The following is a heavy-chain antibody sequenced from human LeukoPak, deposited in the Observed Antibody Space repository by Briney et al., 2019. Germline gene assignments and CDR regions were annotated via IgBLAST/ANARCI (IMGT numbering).Heavy chain of an antibody. J-gene: IGHJ3*02. D-gene: IGHD2-2*01. CDR2: SNPNSGGT. CDR3: ARSQLDQDDAFDI. Sequence: SVNVSCKDSGYTFTGYYMHWVRQAPGQGLEWMGWSNPNSGGTNYAQKFQGRVTMTRDTSISTAYMELSRLRSDDTAVYYCARSQLDQDDAFDISGQRTMVTVSS. V-gene: IGHV1-2*02. CDR1: GYTFTGYY.